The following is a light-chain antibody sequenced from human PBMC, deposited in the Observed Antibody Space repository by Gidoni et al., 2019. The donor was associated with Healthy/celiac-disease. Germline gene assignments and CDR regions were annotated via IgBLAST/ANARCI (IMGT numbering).Light chain of an antibody. J-gene: IGKJ4*01. Sequence: EIVLTPSPATLSLSPGERATLSCRASQSVSSYLAWYQQKPGQAPRLLIYDASHRATGIPARFIGCGSGTDFTLTISSLEPEDFAVYYCQQRSNWPLLTFXGXTKVEIK. CDR3: QQRSNWPLLT. CDR2: DAS. CDR1: QSVSSY. V-gene: IGKV3-11*01.